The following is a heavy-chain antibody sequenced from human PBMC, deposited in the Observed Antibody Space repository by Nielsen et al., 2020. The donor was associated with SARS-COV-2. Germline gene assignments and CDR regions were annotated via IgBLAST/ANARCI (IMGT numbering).Heavy chain of an antibody. CDR1: GFTFSSYA. Sequence: GESLKISCSASGFTFSSYAMHWVRQAPGKGLEYVSAISSNGGSTYYADSVKGRFTISRDNSKNTLYLQMSSLRAEDTAVYYCARDGGYDYVWGSYLFRGSSGFDPWGQGTLVTVSS. CDR3: ARDGGYDYVWGSYLFRGSSGFDP. V-gene: IGHV3-64D*06. J-gene: IGHJ5*02. D-gene: IGHD3-16*01. CDR2: ISSNGGST.